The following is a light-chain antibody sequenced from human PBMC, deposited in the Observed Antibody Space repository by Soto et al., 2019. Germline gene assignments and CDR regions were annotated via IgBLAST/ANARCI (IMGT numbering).Light chain of an antibody. J-gene: IGKJ3*01. CDR2: AAS. V-gene: IGKV1-39*01. CDR1: QSISSY. Sequence: DIQMTQSPSSLSASVGDRVTITCRASQSISSYLNWYQQKPGKAPKLLIYAASSLQSGVPSRFSGSASGTDFTLTISSLQPEDFATYYCQQSYSTPLGFTFGPGTKVGIK. CDR3: QQSYSTPLGFT.